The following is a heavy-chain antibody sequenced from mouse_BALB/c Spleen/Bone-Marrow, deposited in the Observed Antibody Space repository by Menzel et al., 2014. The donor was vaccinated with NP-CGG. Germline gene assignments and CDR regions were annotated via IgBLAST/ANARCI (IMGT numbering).Heavy chain of an antibody. V-gene: IGHV1-69*02. CDR2: IYPSDSYI. CDR3: TRYGNSHYYAIDY. J-gene: IGHJ4*01. D-gene: IGHD1-1*01. Sequence: QVQLKHSGAELVRPGASLKLSCRASGYTFTSYRINWVKQRPGQGLEWIGNIYPSDSYINYNQRFKDKATLTVDKSSSTAYMQLSSPTSEDSAVYYCTRYGNSHYYAIDYWGQGTSVTVSS. CDR1: GYTFTSYR.